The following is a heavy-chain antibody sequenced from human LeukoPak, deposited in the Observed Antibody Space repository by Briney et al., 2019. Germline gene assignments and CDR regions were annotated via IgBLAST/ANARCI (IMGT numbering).Heavy chain of an antibody. CDR2: IRYDGSNK. Sequence: PGGSLRLSCAASGFTFSSYGMHWVRQAPGKGLEWVAFIRYDGSNKYYADSVKGRFTISRDNSKNTLYLQMNSLRAEDTAVYYCAKGSYDSSGYLYYFDYWGQGTLVTVSS. CDR1: GFTFSSYG. J-gene: IGHJ4*02. V-gene: IGHV3-30*02. CDR3: AKGSYDSSGYLYYFDY. D-gene: IGHD3-22*01.